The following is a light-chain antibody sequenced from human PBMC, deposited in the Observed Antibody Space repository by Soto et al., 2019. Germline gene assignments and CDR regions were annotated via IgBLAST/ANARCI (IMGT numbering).Light chain of an antibody. CDR3: CSSAGIYV. V-gene: IGLV2-23*02. J-gene: IGLJ1*01. Sequence: QSVLTQPASVSGSPGQSITISCTGTSSDVGRYNLVSWYQQHPGKAPKLMIYEVTKRPSGVSNRFSGSKSGRTASLTISGLQAEDEGDYYCCSSAGIYVFGTGTKLTVL. CDR1: SSDVGRYNL. CDR2: EVT.